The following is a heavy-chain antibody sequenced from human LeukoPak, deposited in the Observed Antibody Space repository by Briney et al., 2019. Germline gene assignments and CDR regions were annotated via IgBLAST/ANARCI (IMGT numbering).Heavy chain of an antibody. CDR1: GFTFSSYG. D-gene: IGHD2-2*01. J-gene: IGHJ4*02. V-gene: IGHV3-30*18. Sequence: GGSLRLSCAASGFTFSSYGMLWVRQAPAKGLEWVAVISYDGSNKYYADSVKGRFTISRDNSKNTLYLQMNSLRAEDTAVYYCAKDGPSRQPVVPAAVGYWGQGTLVTVSS. CDR3: AKDGPSRQPVVPAAVGY. CDR2: ISYDGSNK.